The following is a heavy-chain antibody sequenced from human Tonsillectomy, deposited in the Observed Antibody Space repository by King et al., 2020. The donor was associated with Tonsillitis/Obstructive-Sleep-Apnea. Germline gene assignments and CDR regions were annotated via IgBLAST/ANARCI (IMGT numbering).Heavy chain of an antibody. Sequence: VQLVQSGAEVKKPGASVKVSCKASGYTFTGYFIHWVRQAPGQGLEWMGRIDPNSGGTAFAQKFHGRVTLTTDTSISTAYMELSRLRSDDTAVYWCARHDYGSSYNYYYMDVWGKGTSVTVSS. CDR1: GYTFTGYF. J-gene: IGHJ6*03. D-gene: IGHD3-16*01. CDR3: ARHDYGSSYNYYYMDV. V-gene: IGHV1-2*06. CDR2: IDPNSGGT.